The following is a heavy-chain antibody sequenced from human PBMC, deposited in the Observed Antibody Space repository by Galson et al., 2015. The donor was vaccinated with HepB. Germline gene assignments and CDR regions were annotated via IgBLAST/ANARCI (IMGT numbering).Heavy chain of an antibody. D-gene: IGHD3-22*01. Sequence: SLRLSCAASGFTFSRYEMNWVRQAPGKGLEWLSYIGSSSTTVYYADSVKGRFTISRDNAKNSLYLQMNSLRAEDTAVYYCARLGTAYYYDSSVSDAFDVWGQGTLVTVSS. J-gene: IGHJ1*01. CDR2: IGSSSTTV. CDR1: GFTFSRYE. V-gene: IGHV3-48*03. CDR3: ARLGTAYYYDSSVSDAFDV.